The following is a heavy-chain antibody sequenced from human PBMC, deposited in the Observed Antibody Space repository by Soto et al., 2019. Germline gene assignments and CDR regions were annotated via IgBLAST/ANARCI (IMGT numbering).Heavy chain of an antibody. V-gene: IGHV4-30-2*01. CDR3: ARGRFGELLGVDWLDP. Sequence: QLQLQESGSGLVKPSQTLSLTCGVSGGSISSTGYSWSWIRQPPGKGLDWIGYIHHAGSTHYNPSLKSRATLSVDTSNNQFSLMLTSVTAADTAVYYCARGRFGELLGVDWLDPWGQGTLVTVSS. CDR2: IHHAGST. D-gene: IGHD3-10*01. J-gene: IGHJ5*02. CDR1: GGSISSTGYS.